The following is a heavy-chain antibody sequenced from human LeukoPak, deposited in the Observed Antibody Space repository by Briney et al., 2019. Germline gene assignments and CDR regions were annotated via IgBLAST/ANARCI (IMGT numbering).Heavy chain of an antibody. D-gene: IGHD2/OR15-2a*01. V-gene: IGHV4-61*08. J-gene: IGHJ5*02. CDR1: GGSVSSSGNS. CDR2: TYYSGRT. CDR3: ALRRLTSAQIIEDNWFDP. Sequence: TSETLSLTCTVSGGSVSSSGNSWNWIRQPPGKTLEWIGYTYYSGRTNYNPSLKSRVTISLDTSKNQFSLRLTSVTAADTAVYYCALRRLTSAQIIEDNWFDPWGQGTLVTVSS.